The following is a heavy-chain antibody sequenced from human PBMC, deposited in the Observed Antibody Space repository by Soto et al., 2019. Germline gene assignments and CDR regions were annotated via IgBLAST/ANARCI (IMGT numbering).Heavy chain of an antibody. Sequence: QVQLVESGGGVVQPGRSLSHSCAASGFTFDIYGMHWVREAPGKGLEWVAVISSDGNNKYYADSVKGRFTISRNNFKNTLYLQISSLRAYDTAVYYCSKDPLPTPVATCGSWGQGTLVTVSS. D-gene: IGHD5-12*01. CDR2: ISSDGNNK. V-gene: IGHV3-30*18. CDR3: SKDPLPTPVATCGS. CDR1: GFTFDIYG. J-gene: IGHJ5*02.